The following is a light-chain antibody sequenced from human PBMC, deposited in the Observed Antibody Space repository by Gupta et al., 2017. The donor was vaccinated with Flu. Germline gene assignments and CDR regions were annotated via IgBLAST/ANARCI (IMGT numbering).Light chain of an antibody. V-gene: IGKV1-5*03. CDR1: QSISRW. Sequence: PSTLSASVGDRVTITCRARQSISRWLAWYQQKPGKAPLLLIYMAATLDSGVPSRFSGSGSGTEFTLTISSLQPDDFATYYCRQYNTYPWTFGQGTKVEIK. J-gene: IGKJ1*01. CDR3: RQYNTYPWT. CDR2: MAA.